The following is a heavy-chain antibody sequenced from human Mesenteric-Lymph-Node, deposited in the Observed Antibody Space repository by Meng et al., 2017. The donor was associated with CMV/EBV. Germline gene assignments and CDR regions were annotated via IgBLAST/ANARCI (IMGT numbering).Heavy chain of an antibody. CDR3: ARGDIVVVPASGMDV. CDR2: MNPNSGNT. J-gene: IGHJ6*02. CDR1: GYTLTELS. Sequence: ASVKVSCKVSGYTLTELSMHWVRQATGQGLEWMGWMNPNSGNTGYAQKFQGRVTITRNTSISTAYMELSSLRSEGTAVYYCARGDIVVVPASGMDVWGQGTTVTVSS. V-gene: IGHV1-8*03. D-gene: IGHD2-2*01.